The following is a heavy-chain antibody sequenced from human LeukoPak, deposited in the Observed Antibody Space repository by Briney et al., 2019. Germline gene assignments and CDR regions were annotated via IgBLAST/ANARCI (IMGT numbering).Heavy chain of an antibody. V-gene: IGHV3-7*01. Sequence: GGPLRLSCAASGFTFNSYWMNWVRQAPGKGLEWVASIKQDGNEKSYVDSVKGRFNISRDNPKNSLYLQMSSLRAEDTAVYYCVRQLGGSGSYWGQGTLVTVSS. J-gene: IGHJ4*02. CDR1: GFTFNSYW. D-gene: IGHD3-10*01. CDR2: IKQDGNEK. CDR3: VRQLGGSGSY.